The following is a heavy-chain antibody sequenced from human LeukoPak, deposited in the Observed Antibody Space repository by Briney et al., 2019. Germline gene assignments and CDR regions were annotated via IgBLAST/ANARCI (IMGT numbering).Heavy chain of an antibody. CDR2: INPSGGST. D-gene: IGHD3-10*01. Sequence: GASVKVSCKASGYTFTSYYMHWVRQAPGQGLEWMGIINPSGGSTSYAQKFQGRVTMTRDTSTSTVYMELSSLRSEDTAVYYCARGRPYYYGSGSYFVYWGQGTLVTVSS. V-gene: IGHV1-46*01. J-gene: IGHJ4*02. CDR1: GYTFTSYY. CDR3: ARGRPYYYGSGSYFVY.